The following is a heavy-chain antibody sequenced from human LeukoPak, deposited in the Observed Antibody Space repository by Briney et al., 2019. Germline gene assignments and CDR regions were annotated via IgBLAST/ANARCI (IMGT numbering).Heavy chain of an antibody. CDR1: GGSISSSSYY. CDR3: AREIMITFGGVIAPGLFDP. CDR2: IYYSGST. J-gene: IGHJ5*02. D-gene: IGHD3-16*02. Sequence: KPSETLSLTCTVSGGSISSSSYYWSWIRQPPGKGLEWIGYIYYSGSTNYNPSLKSRVTISVDTSKNQFSLKLSSVTAADTAVYYCAREIMITFGGVIAPGLFDPWGQGTLVTVSS. V-gene: IGHV4-61*01.